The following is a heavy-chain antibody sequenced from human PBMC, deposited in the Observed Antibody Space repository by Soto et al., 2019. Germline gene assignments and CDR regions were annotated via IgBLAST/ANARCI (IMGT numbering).Heavy chain of an antibody. CDR1: GFILSSYG. V-gene: IGHV3-33*01. D-gene: IGHD6-6*01. CDR2: IWYDVSSK. J-gene: IGHJ3*01. Sequence: QVQLVESGGGVVQPGRSLRLSCAASGFILSSYGMHWVRQAPGKGLEWVALIWYDVSSKYYADSVEGRFSISRDNSKNAVFLQMNSRRAEDTAVYYCGRYTQYSTVNCYFQGYGAFGDRGQGTMVIVSS. CDR3: GRYTQYSTVNCYFQGYGAFGD.